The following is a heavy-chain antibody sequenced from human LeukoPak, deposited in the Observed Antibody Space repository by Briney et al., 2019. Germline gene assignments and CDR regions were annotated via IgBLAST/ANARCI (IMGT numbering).Heavy chain of an antibody. CDR1: GYTFTAYY. V-gene: IGHV1-2*02. J-gene: IGHJ5*02. D-gene: IGHD3-22*01. CDR2: INPNSGGT. Sequence: GASVKDSCKTSGYTFTAYYIHWVRQAPGQGLEWMGWINPNSGGTNYVQKFQGRVTMTRDTSISTAYMELSRLRTEDTAVYYCARHPYDSSGYYNWLDPWGQGTLVTVSS. CDR3: ARHPYDSSGYYNWLDP.